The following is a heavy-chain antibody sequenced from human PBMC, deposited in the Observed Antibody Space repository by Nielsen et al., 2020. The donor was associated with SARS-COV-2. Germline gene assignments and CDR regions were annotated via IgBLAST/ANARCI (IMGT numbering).Heavy chain of an antibody. D-gene: IGHD6-13*01. J-gene: IGHJ4*02. CDR2: VYYSGST. CDR1: GGSISSSGYY. V-gene: IGHV4-39*01. Sequence: SETLSLTCTVSGGSISSSGYYWGWIRQPPGRGLEWIGSVYYSGSTYYNPSLKSLATISVDTSKNQFSLKMSSVTAADTAVYYCATSSTAFTYSSSWYFDYWSQGTLVTVSS. CDR3: ATSSTAFTYSSSWYFDY.